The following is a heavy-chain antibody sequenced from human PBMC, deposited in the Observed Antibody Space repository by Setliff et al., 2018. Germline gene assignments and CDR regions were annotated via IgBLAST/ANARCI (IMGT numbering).Heavy chain of an antibody. J-gene: IGHJ3*01. D-gene: IGHD6-25*01. V-gene: IGHV3-23*01. CDR2: ISGNGGST. CDR1: GFTFSSYA. Sequence: PGGSLRLSCAASGFTFSSYAMSWVRQTPGKGLEWVSAISGNGGSTYYTDSVKGRFTISRDNAKNSLYLQMNSLGAEDTAVYFCARSPANGGHDAFDVWGQGTMVTVSS. CDR3: ARSPANGGHDAFDV.